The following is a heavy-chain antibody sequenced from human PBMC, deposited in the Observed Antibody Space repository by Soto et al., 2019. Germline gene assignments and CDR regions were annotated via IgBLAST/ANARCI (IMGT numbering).Heavy chain of an antibody. CDR3: ARDRWGCDYDDVFDI. J-gene: IGHJ3*02. CDR1: GGTFSSYT. CDR2: IIPILGIA. D-gene: IGHD3-22*01. V-gene: IGHV1-69*08. Sequence: QVQLVQSGAEVKKPGSSVKVSCKASGGTFSSYTISWVRQAPGQGLEWMGRIIPILGIANYAQKFQGRVTITWKKSTGTAYMEGSSLRSEDTAVYYCARDRWGCDYDDVFDIWGQGEMVTAST.